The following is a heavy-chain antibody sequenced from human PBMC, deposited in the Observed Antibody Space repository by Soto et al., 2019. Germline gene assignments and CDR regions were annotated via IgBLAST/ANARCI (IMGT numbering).Heavy chain of an antibody. CDR3: ARGGGRITMVRGVHLFDY. J-gene: IGHJ4*02. CDR1: GGSFSSYY. D-gene: IGHD3-10*01. Sequence: QVQLQQWGAGLLKPSETLSLTCAVYGGSFSSYYWSWIRQPPGKGLEWIGEINHSGSTNYNPSLKSRVTISVDTSKNQFSLKLSSVTAADTAVYYCARGGGRITMVRGVHLFDYWGQGTLVTVSS. V-gene: IGHV4-34*01. CDR2: INHSGST.